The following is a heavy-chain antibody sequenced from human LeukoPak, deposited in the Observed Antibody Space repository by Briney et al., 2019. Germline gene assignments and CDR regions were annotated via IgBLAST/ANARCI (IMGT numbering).Heavy chain of an antibody. CDR3: ARDAVAGTEYYFDY. CDR2: ISYDGSNK. Sequence: GRSLRLSCAASGFTFSSYAMHWVRQAPGKGLEWVAVISYDGSNKYYADSVKGRFTISRDNSENTLYLQMNSLRAEDTAVYYCARDAVAGTEYYFDYWGQGTLVTVSS. D-gene: IGHD6-19*01. CDR1: GFTFSSYA. J-gene: IGHJ4*02. V-gene: IGHV3-30*04.